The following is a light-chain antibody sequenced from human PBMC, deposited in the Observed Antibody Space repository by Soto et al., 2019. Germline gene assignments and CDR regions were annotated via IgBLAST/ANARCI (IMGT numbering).Light chain of an antibody. CDR1: RSVSSY. Sequence: EIVLTQSPATLSLSPGESATLSCRATRSVSSYLAWYKQKPGQAPRLLIYDASNMATGIPARFSGSGSGTEFTLTISSLQSEDFAVYYCQQYNNRPPLTFGGGTKVDI. CDR2: DAS. V-gene: IGKV3-11*01. J-gene: IGKJ4*01. CDR3: QQYNNRPPLT.